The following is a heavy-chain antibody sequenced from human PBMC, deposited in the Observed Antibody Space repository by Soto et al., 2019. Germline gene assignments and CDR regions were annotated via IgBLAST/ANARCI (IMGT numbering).Heavy chain of an antibody. D-gene: IGHD5-12*01. Sequence: LSLTCTVSGGSISSGGYYWSWIRQHPGKGLEWIGYIYYSGSTYYNPSLKSRVTISVDTSKNQFSLKLSSVTAADTAVYYCARDVRLLATKNRGGWFDPWGQGTLVTVSA. CDR1: GGSISSGGYY. V-gene: IGHV4-31*03. CDR3: ARDVRLLATKNRGGWFDP. CDR2: IYYSGST. J-gene: IGHJ5*02.